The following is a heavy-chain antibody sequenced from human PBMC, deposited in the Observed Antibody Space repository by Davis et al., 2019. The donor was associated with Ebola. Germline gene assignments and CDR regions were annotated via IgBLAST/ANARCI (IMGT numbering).Heavy chain of an antibody. D-gene: IGHD2-2*01. CDR3: AAWVIGYCTTYSCYTSYNWFDP. J-gene: IGHJ5*02. Sequence: SVKVSCKASGFTFSSSAVQWVRQARGQRLEWIGWIVIGSGHTTYAQKFQERVTITRDMSTNTVYMELNSLRSEDTAVYYCAAWVIGYCTTYSCYTSYNWFDPWGQGSLVTVSS. CDR2: IVIGSGHT. V-gene: IGHV1-58*01. CDR1: GFTFSSSA.